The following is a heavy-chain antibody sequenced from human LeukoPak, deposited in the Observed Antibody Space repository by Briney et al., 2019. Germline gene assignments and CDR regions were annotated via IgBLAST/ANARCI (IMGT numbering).Heavy chain of an antibody. CDR1: GGSVSSSGYY. D-gene: IGHD1-26*01. CDR3: LRRLGGSSYRDF. Sequence: PSETLSLTCTVSGGSVSSSGYYWGWIRQPPGKGLEWIANIYYSGSTYYNPSLKSRITVSLDTSKNQFSLKLSSVTAADTAVYFCLRRLGGSSYRDFWGQGTLVTVSS. V-gene: IGHV4-39*01. CDR2: IYYSGST. J-gene: IGHJ4*02.